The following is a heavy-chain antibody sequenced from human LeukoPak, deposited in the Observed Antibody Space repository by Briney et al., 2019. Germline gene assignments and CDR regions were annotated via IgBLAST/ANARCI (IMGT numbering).Heavy chain of an antibody. CDR3: ARLKITMVRGVYYYYMDV. CDR1: GGSFSGYY. CDR2: INHSGST. J-gene: IGHJ6*03. V-gene: IGHV4-34*01. D-gene: IGHD3-10*01. Sequence: SETLSLTCAVYGGSFSGYYWSWIRQPPGKGLEWIGEINHSGSTNYNPSLKSRVTISVDTSKNQFSLKLSSVTAADTAVYYCARLKITMVRGVYYYYMDVWGKGTTVTISS.